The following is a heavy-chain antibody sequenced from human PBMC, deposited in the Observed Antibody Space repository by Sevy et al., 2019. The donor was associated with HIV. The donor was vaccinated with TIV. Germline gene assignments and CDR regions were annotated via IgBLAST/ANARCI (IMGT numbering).Heavy chain of an antibody. CDR1: GGSISSYY. Sequence: SETLSLTCTVSGGSISSYYWSWIRQPPGKGLEWIGYIYYSGSINYNPSLKSRVTISVDTSKNQFSLKLSSVTAADTAVYYCARGIALTAVTAIPYFDYWGQGTLVTVSS. D-gene: IGHD2-21*02. J-gene: IGHJ4*02. CDR3: ARGIALTAVTAIPYFDY. CDR2: IYYSGSI. V-gene: IGHV4-59*01.